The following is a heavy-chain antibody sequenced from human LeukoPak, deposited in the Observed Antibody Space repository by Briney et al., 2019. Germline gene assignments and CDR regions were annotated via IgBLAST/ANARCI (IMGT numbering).Heavy chain of an antibody. J-gene: IGHJ3*02. CDR1: GGSISSSSYY. CDR3: ARTAYRGSYYDAFDI. V-gene: IGHV4-39*01. D-gene: IGHD1-26*01. CDR2: NYYRERT. Sequence: PSENLSLTCTVSGGSISSSSYYWGWIRQPPGRGREWIGSNYYRERTYYNPSLKSRVTIYVDTSKIKFSLKLNSVTAADTAVYYCARTAYRGSYYDAFDIWRQETMVSVSS.